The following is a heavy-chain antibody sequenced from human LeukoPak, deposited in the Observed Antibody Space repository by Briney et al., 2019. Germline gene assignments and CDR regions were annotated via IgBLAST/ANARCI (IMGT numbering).Heavy chain of an antibody. CDR1: GLSFSNYD. CDR2: LSDSGGST. D-gene: IGHD3-10*01. Sequence: GGSLTLSCAPSGLSFSNYDMTWVRHATGEGMDWVSTLSDSGGSTYYADSVKGRFTISRDNSTNTLYLQMSSLRAEDTAIYFCAKRLYYGSGPLDIWGQGTMVTVSS. CDR3: AKRLYYGSGPLDI. V-gene: IGHV3-23*01. J-gene: IGHJ3*02.